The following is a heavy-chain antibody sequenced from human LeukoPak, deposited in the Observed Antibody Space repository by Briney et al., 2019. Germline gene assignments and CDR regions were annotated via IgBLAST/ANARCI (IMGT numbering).Heavy chain of an antibody. CDR2: ISSSSSYI. D-gene: IGHD3-22*01. V-gene: IGHV3-21*01. CDR3: GGVGRNRGVYYYADVFDF. Sequence: GGSLRLSCAASGFTFSSYSMNWVRQAPGKGLEWVSSISSSSSYIYYADSVKGRFTISRDNAKNSLYLQMNSLRAEDTAVYYCGGVGRNRGVYYYADVFDFGGKGKMSTVSS. CDR1: GFTFSSYS. J-gene: IGHJ3*01.